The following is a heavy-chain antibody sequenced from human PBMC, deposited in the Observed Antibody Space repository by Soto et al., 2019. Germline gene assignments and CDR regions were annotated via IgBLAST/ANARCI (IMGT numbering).Heavy chain of an antibody. CDR1: GFNFSRYW. CDR2: IDSDGASL. D-gene: IGHD3-10*01. CDR3: AREGSLGLDV. V-gene: IGHV3-74*03. J-gene: IGHJ6*02. Sequence: EVQLVESGGGLVQPGGSLRLSCTASGFNFSRYWTHWVRQVPGRGLVWVSRIDSDGASLAYADSVKGRFSISRDNVKNTLHLQMNSLGADDTAVYFCAREGSLGLDVWGRGTTVTVSS.